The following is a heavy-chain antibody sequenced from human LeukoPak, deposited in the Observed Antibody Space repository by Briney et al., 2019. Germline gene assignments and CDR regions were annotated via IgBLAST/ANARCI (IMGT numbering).Heavy chain of an antibody. CDR2: ISSSSSTI. J-gene: IGHJ4*02. Sequence: GGSLRLSCAASGFTFSSYSMNWVRQAPGKGLEWVSYISSSSSTIYYADSVKGRFTISRDNSKNTLYLQMNSLRAEDTAVYYCAKASLYDILTGCFDYWGQGTLVTVSS. CDR1: GFTFSSYS. V-gene: IGHV3-48*01. CDR3: AKASLYDILTGCFDY. D-gene: IGHD3-9*01.